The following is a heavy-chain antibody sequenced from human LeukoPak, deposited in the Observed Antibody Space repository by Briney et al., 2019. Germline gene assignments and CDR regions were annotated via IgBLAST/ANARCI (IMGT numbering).Heavy chain of an antibody. Sequence: GGSLRLSCAASGFTFSSYPMSWVRQAPGKGLEWVSVIYSGGSTYYADSVKGRFTISRDNSKNTLYLQMNSLRAEDTAVYYCARLRAGSFDYWGQGTLVTVSS. V-gene: IGHV3-53*01. CDR2: IYSGGST. J-gene: IGHJ4*02. CDR3: ARLRAGSFDY. D-gene: IGHD6-13*01. CDR1: GFTFSSYP.